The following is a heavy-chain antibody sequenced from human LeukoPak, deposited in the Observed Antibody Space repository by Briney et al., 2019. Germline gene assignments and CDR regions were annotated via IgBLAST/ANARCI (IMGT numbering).Heavy chain of an antibody. CDR1: GFTFSSYA. J-gene: IGHJ4*02. CDR3: TTGSGYSTDWYDF. V-gene: IGHV3-23*01. D-gene: IGHD6-19*01. CDR2: ISGSGGST. Sequence: PGGSLRLSCAASGFTFSSYAMSWVRQAPGKGLEWVSAISGSGGSTYYADSVKGRFTISRDNSKNTLYLQMNSLRAEDTAVYYCTTGSGYSTDWYDFWGQGTLVTVSS.